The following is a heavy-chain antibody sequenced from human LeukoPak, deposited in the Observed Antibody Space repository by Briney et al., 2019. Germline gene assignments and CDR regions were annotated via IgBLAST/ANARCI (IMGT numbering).Heavy chain of an antibody. Sequence: GGSLRLSCAASGFTFSSVGMSWVRQAPGKGLEWVSGISGRGDTIYYADSVKGRCTVSRDNSKNTLYLQMSSLRADDTAVYYCAKSLSQTPIDYWGQGTLVTVSS. CDR3: AKSLSQTPIDY. J-gene: IGHJ4*02. CDR1: GFTFSSVG. D-gene: IGHD2-15*01. CDR2: ISGRGDTI. V-gene: IGHV3-23*01.